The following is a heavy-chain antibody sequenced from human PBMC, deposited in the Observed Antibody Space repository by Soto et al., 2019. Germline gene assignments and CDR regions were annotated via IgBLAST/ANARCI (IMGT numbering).Heavy chain of an antibody. CDR3: ARDLSSDYGRHSAYYYGMDV. D-gene: IGHD4-17*01. J-gene: IGHJ6*02. CDR1: GGSVSSGSYY. Sequence: SETLSLTCTVSGGSVSSGSYYWSWIRQPPGKGLEWIGYIYYSGSTNYNPSLKSRVTISVDTSKNQFSLKLSSVTAADTAVYYCARDLSSDYGRHSAYYYGMDVWGQGTTVTVSS. CDR2: IYYSGST. V-gene: IGHV4-61*01.